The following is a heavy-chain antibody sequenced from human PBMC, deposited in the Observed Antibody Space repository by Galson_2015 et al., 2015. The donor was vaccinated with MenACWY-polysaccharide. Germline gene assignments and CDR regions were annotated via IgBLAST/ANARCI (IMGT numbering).Heavy chain of an antibody. CDR3: VRDPTHVATTVPMGRFDC. J-gene: IGHJ4*02. D-gene: IGHD4-17*01. V-gene: IGHV7-4-1*02. CDR1: GYTFTSYA. CDR2: INTNTGNP. Sequence: SVKVSCKASGYTFTSYAMNWVRQAPGQGLEWMGWINTNTGNPTYAQGFTGRFVFSLDTSVSTAYLQISSLKAEDTAVYYCVRDPTHVATTVPMGRFDCWCQGTLVTVSS.